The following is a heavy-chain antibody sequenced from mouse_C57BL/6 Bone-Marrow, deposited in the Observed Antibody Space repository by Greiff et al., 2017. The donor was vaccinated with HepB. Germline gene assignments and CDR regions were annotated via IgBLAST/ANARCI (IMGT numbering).Heavy chain of an antibody. J-gene: IGHJ1*03. Sequence: KPGQGLEWIGDIYPGSGSTNYNEKFKSKATLTVDTSSSTAYMQLSSLTSEDSAVYYCARPWYFDVWGTGTTVTVSS. CDR2: IYPGSGST. V-gene: IGHV1-55*01. CDR3: ARPWYFDV.